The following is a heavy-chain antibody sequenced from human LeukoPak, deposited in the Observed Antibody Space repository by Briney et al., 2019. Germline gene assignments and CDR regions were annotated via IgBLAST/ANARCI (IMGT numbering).Heavy chain of an antibody. J-gene: IGHJ4*02. D-gene: IGHD6-6*01. Sequence: PGGSLRLSCAASGFTFNSYWMHWVRQAPGKGLVWVSRINGDGSSTSYVDSVKGRFTISRDNAKNSLYLQMNSLRDEDTAVYYCAREYSSSSGSVSDYWGQGTLVTVSS. CDR3: AREYSSSSGSVSDY. CDR1: GFTFNSYW. V-gene: IGHV3-74*01. CDR2: INGDGSST.